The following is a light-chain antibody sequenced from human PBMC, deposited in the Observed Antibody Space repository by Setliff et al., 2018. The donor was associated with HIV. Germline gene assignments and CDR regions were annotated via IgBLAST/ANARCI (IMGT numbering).Light chain of an antibody. CDR3: ASYRPNDLGV. CDR2: SNT. J-gene: IGLJ1*01. CDR1: SSNIGAGYD. Sequence: QSALAQPPSVSGAPGQRVTISCTGSSSNIGAGYDVCWYQHLPGTAPKLLIYSNTNRPSGVPDRFSGSKSATSASLDITGLQSEDEADYYCASYRPNDLGVFGTGTKGTVL. V-gene: IGLV1-40*01.